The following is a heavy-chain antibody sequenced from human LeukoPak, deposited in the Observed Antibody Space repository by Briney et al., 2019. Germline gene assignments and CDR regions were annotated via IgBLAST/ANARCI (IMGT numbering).Heavy chain of an antibody. D-gene: IGHD5-18*01. V-gene: IGHV4-39*01. CDR1: GGSIRSSSYY. CDR3: ARQGGYTYGPGVY. Sequence: SETLSLTCTVSGGSIRSSSYYWGWIRQPPGKGLEWIGSIYYSGSTYYNPSLKSRVTISVDTSKNQFSLRLSSVTAADTAVHYCARQGGYTYGPGVYWGQGTLVTVSS. CDR2: IYYSGST. J-gene: IGHJ4*02.